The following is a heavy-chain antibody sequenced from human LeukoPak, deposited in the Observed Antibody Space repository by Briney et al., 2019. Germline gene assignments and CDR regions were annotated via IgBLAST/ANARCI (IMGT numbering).Heavy chain of an antibody. CDR3: ARGSSSPYYYYGMDV. Sequence: GGSLRLSCAASGFTFSSYSMNWVRQAPGKGLEWVSSISSSSSYIYHADSVKGRFTISRDNAKNSLYLQMNSLRAEDTAVYYCARGSSSPYYYYGMDVWGQGTTVTVSS. V-gene: IGHV3-21*01. CDR1: GFTFSSYS. CDR2: ISSSSSYI. D-gene: IGHD6-13*01. J-gene: IGHJ6*02.